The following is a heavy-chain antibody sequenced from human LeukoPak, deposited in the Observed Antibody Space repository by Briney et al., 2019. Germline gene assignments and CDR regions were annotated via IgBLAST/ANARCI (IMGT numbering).Heavy chain of an antibody. CDR3: ARGGLSTYFDF. J-gene: IGHJ4*02. CDR2: ISGRGDFT. V-gene: IGHV3-23*01. Sequence: PGGSLGLSCAASGFTFSSYTMSWVRQSPGKGLERVSGISGRGDFTYYADSVKGRFTISRDNSKNTLYLQMNSLRAEDTAVYYCARGGLSTYFDFWGQGTLVTVSS. CDR1: GFTFSSYT.